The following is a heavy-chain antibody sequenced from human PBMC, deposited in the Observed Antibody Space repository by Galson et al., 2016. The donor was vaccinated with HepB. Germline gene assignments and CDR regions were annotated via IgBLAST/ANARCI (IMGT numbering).Heavy chain of an antibody. CDR1: GGSISSSNW. V-gene: IGHV4-4*02. CDR2: IYHSGST. CDR3: ARVSGVHYYFDY. J-gene: IGHJ4*02. D-gene: IGHD7-27*01. Sequence: ETLSLTCAVSGGSISSSNWWSWVRQPPGKGLEWIGDIYHSGSTNYNPSLKSRVTISVDKSKNQFSLKLSSVTAADTAVYYCARVSGVHYYFDYWGQGTLVTASS.